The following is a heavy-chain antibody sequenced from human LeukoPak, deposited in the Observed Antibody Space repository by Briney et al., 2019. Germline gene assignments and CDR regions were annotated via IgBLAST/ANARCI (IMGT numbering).Heavy chain of an antibody. D-gene: IGHD6-19*01. CDR3: ARGEYSSGWPFDY. CDR2: INHSGST. Sequence: PSETLSLTCAVYGGSFSGYYWSWIRQPPGKGLEWIGEINHSGSTNYNPSLKSRVTISVDTSKNQFSLKLSSVTVADTAVYYCARGEYSSGWPFDYWGQGTLVTVSS. V-gene: IGHV4-34*01. J-gene: IGHJ4*02. CDR1: GGSFSGYY.